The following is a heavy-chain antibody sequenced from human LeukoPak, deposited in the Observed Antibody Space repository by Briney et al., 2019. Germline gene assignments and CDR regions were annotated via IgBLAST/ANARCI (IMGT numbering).Heavy chain of an antibody. D-gene: IGHD4-17*01. CDR1: GGSISSGDYY. CDR3: ARDGHDYGDLTPSFDY. Sequence: SETLSLTCTVSGGSISSGDYYWSWIRQPPGKGLEWIVYIYYSGSTYYNPSLKSRVTISVDTSKNQFSLKLSSVTAADTAVYYCARDGHDYGDLTPSFDYWGQGTLVTVSS. J-gene: IGHJ4*02. CDR2: IYYSGST. V-gene: IGHV4-30-4*01.